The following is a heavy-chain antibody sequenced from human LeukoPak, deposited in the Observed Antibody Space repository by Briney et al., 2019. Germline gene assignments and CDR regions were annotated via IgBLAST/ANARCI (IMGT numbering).Heavy chain of an antibody. V-gene: IGHV4-34*01. CDR2: INHSGST. CDR3: ARGLPYLRTFDY. CDR1: GGSFSGYY. D-gene: IGHD1-7*01. Sequence: PSETLSLTCAVYGGSFSGYYWSWIRQPPGKGLEWIGEINHSGSTNYNPSLKSRVTISVDTSKNQFSLKLSSVTAADTAVYYCARGLPYLRTFDYWGQGTLVTVSS. J-gene: IGHJ4*02.